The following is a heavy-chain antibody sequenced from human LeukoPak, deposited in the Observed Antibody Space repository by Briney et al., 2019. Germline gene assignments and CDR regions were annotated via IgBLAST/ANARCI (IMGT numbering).Heavy chain of an antibody. CDR3: AKHSGSYLYYFDY. CDR2: ISGSGGST. CDR1: GSTFSSYA. Sequence: GASLRLFCAASGSTFSSYAMSWVRQAPGKGLEWVSAISGSGGSTYYADSVKGRFTISRDNSKNTLYLQMNSLRAEDTAVYYCAKHSGSYLYYFDYWGQGTLVTVSS. J-gene: IGHJ4*02. V-gene: IGHV3-23*01. D-gene: IGHD1-26*01.